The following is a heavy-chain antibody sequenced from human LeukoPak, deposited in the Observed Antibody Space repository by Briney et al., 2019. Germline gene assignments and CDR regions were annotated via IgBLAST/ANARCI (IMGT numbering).Heavy chain of an antibody. D-gene: IGHD1-26*01. CDR2: INHSGST. J-gene: IGHJ5*02. Sequence: SETLSLTCAVYGGSFSGYYWSWIRQPPGKGLEWIGEINHSGSTNYNPSLKSRVTISVDTSKNQSSLKLSSVTAADTAVYYCARRRLLGATRLWLDPWGQGTLVTVSS. CDR1: GGSFSGYY. V-gene: IGHV4-34*01. CDR3: ARRRLLGATRLWLDP.